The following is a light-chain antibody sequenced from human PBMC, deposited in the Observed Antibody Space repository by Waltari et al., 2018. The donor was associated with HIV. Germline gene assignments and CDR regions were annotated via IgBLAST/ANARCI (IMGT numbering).Light chain of an antibody. Sequence: QSALTQPASVSGSPGQSLTISCTGTSSDVGSYNLFSCYQQHPGKAPKLMIYEGSKRPSGVSNRFSGSKSGNTASLTISGLQAEDEADYYCCSYAGSSTLEVFGGGTKLTVL. CDR2: EGS. CDR3: CSYAGSSTLEV. V-gene: IGLV2-23*01. J-gene: IGLJ2*01. CDR1: SSDVGSYNL.